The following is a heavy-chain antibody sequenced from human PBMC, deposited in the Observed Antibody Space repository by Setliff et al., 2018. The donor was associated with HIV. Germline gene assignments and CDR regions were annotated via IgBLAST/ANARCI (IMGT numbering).Heavy chain of an antibody. CDR1: GGSFSGYY. D-gene: IGHD3-10*01. CDR3: ARGGTVTMVRGRNWFDP. V-gene: IGHV4-34*11. J-gene: IGHJ5*02. Sequence: SETLSLTCAVYGGSFSGYYWSWIRQPAGKGLEWIGTIYYSGSTYYNPSLKSRVTISADTSKNQFSLNLSSVTAADTAVYYCARGGTVTMVRGRNWFDPWGQGTLVTVSS. CDR2: IYYSGST.